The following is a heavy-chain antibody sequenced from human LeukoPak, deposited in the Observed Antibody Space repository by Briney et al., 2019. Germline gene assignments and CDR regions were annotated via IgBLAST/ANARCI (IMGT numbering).Heavy chain of an antibody. CDR3: ARESDTAMVKYFDY. CDR1: GYTFTSYG. CDR2: ISAYNGNT. Sequence: GALVKVSCKASGYTFTSYGISWVRQAPGQGLEWMGWISAYNGNTNYAQKLQGRVTMTTDTSTSTAYMELRSLRSDDTAVYYCARESDTAMVKYFDYWGQGTLVTVSS. D-gene: IGHD5-18*01. J-gene: IGHJ4*02. V-gene: IGHV1-18*01.